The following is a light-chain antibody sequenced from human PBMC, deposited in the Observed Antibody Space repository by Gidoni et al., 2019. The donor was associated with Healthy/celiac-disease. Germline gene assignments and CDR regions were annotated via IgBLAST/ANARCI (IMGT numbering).Light chain of an antibody. CDR1: HDISNY. CDR3: QRYDNLPLT. J-gene: IGKJ5*01. CDR2: AAS. Sequence: DIQLPQSPSSLSASAGDRVTLTCQARHDISNYLNWYQQQPGKAPKLLNYAASNSVTRVPSRFSGSGARTDFTFTISSLQHEYIAKYYCQRYDNLPLTFGQGTRLEIK. V-gene: IGKV1-33*01.